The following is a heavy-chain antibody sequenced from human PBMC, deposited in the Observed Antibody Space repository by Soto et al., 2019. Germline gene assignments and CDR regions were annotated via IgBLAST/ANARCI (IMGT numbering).Heavy chain of an antibody. V-gene: IGHV3-23*01. J-gene: IGHJ2*01. CDR2: ISGSGGST. D-gene: IGHD1-26*01. CDR1: GFTFSSYA. Sequence: EVQLLESGGGLVQPGGSLRLSCAASGFTFSSYAMSWVRQAPGKGLEWVSAISGSGGSTYYADSVKGRFTISRDNSKNTLYLQMNSLRAEDTAVYYCAKDMEVGANTGWYFDLWGRGTLVTVSS. CDR3: AKDMEVGANTGWYFDL.